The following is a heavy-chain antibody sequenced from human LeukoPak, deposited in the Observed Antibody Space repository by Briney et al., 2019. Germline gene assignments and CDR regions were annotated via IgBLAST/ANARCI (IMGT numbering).Heavy chain of an antibody. CDR2: IIPIFGTA. CDR3: ARALLWFGELSNWFDP. Sequence: SVKVSCKASGGTFSSYAISWVRQAPGQGLEWMGGIIPIFGTANYAQKFQGRVTITADKSTSTAYMELGSLRSEDTAVYYCARALLWFGELSNWFDPWGQGTLVTVSS. V-gene: IGHV1-69*06. J-gene: IGHJ5*02. CDR1: GGTFSSYA. D-gene: IGHD3-10*01.